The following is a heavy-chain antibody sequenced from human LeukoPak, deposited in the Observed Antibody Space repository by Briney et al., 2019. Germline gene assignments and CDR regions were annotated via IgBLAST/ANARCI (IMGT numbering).Heavy chain of an antibody. V-gene: IGHV3-23*01. J-gene: IGHJ3*02. CDR1: GFPFRSYA. CDR2: ISGSA. Sequence: PGGSLRLSCAASGFPFRSYAMTWVRQAPGKGLEWVSTISGSAYYADSVKGRFTISRDNAKNSLYLQMNSLRAEDMALYYCAKGTTAGIDAFDIWGQGTMVTVSS. D-gene: IGHD1-7*01. CDR3: AKGTTAGIDAFDI.